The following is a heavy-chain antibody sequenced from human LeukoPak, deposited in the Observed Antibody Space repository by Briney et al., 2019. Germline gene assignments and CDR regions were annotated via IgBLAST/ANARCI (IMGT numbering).Heavy chain of an antibody. CDR3: ATYGGHLAEYLQH. Sequence: SVKVSCKASGGTYRYNINWVRQAPGQGLEWMGGIIPPLRTANYAQQFQGRVTITTDDSTNTAYIELTGLTSEDAAVYYCATYGGHLAEYLQHWGQGTLVAVSS. CDR1: GGTYRYN. J-gene: IGHJ1*01. CDR2: IIPPLRTA. D-gene: IGHD4-23*01. V-gene: IGHV1-69*16.